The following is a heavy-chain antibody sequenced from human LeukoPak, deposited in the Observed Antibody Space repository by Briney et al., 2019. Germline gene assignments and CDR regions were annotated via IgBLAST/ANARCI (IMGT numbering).Heavy chain of an antibody. CDR3: ARRGYSSGWPTFDY. CDR1: GGSISSSSYY. D-gene: IGHD6-25*01. V-gene: IGHV4-39*01. CDR2: IYYSGST. J-gene: IGHJ4*02. Sequence: SETLSLTCTVSGGSISSSSYYWGWIRQPPGKGLERIGSIYYSGSTYYNPSLKSRVTISVDTSKNQFSLKLSSVTAADTAVYYCARRGYSSGWPTFDYWGQGTLVTVSS.